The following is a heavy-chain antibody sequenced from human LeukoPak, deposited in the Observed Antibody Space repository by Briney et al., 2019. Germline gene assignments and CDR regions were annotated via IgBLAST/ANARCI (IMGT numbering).Heavy chain of an antibody. V-gene: IGHV4-31*03. CDR1: GGSISSGGYY. CDR3: AGYCSGGSCYSDWFDP. Sequence: SQTLSLTCTVSGGSISSGGYYWSWIRQHPGKGLEWSGYVYYSGSTYYNPSLKSRVTISVDTSKNQFSLMLSSVTAADTAVYYCAGYCSGGSCYSDWFDPWGQGTLVTVSS. D-gene: IGHD2-15*01. J-gene: IGHJ5*02. CDR2: VYYSGST.